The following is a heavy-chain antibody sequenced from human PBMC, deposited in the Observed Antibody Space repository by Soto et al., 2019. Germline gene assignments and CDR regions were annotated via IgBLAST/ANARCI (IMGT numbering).Heavy chain of an antibody. J-gene: IGHJ5*02. Sequence: ASVKVSCKVSGYTLTELSMHWVRQAPGKGLEWMGGFDPEDGETIYAQKFQGRVTMTEDTSTDTAYMELSSLRSEDTAVYYCATAASLSLNYDILTGYYRGGGENWFDPWGQGTLVTVSS. CDR2: FDPEDGET. CDR1: GYTLTELS. V-gene: IGHV1-24*01. CDR3: ATAASLSLNYDILTGYYRGGGENWFDP. D-gene: IGHD3-9*01.